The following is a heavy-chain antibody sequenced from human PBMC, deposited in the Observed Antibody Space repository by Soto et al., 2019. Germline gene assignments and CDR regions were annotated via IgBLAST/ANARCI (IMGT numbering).Heavy chain of an antibody. D-gene: IGHD2-2*03. CDR2: IYHSGST. Sequence: PSETLSLTCTVSCDSITDYYWSWVRQPPGQGLEWIGYIYHSGSTDINPSLNSRVTVSLDPSKNQFYLKLNSMTAADTAVYYCARDLGIGSGPFDAWGQGTMVTVSS. CDR3: ARDLGIGSGPFDA. J-gene: IGHJ3*01. V-gene: IGHV4-59*01. CDR1: CDSITDYY.